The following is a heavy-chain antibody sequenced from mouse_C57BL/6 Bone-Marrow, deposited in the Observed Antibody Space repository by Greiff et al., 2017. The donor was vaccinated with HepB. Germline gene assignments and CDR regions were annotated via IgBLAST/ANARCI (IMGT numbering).Heavy chain of an antibody. CDR1: GYTFTSYW. D-gene: IGHD6-2*01. CDR3: ARESLSESSHFDC. CDR2: IDPSDSYT. V-gene: IGHV1-50*01. Sequence: QVQLQQPGAELVKPGASVKLSCKASGYTFTSYWMQWVKQRPGQGLEWIGEIDPSDSYTNYNQKFKGKATLTVDTSSSTAYMQLSSLTSEDSAVYYCARESLSESSHFDCWGQGTTLTVSS. J-gene: IGHJ2*01.